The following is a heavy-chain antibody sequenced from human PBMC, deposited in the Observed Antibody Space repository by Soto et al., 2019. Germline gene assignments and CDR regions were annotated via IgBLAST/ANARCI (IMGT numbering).Heavy chain of an antibody. CDR3: ARDALGSAGWFDP. J-gene: IGHJ5*02. CDR1: GFTFSSYG. Sequence: PGGSLRLSCAASGFTFSSYGMHWVRQAPGKGLEWVAVIWYDGSNKYYADSVKGRFTISRDNSKNTLYLQMNSLRAEDTAVYYCARDALGSAGWFDPWGQGTLVPVSS. V-gene: IGHV3-33*01. CDR2: IWYDGSNK. D-gene: IGHD3-16*01.